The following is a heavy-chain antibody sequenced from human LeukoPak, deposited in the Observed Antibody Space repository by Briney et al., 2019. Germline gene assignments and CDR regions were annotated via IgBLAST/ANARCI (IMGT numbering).Heavy chain of an antibody. CDR3: ARDGGDN. V-gene: IGHV3-21*01. CDR2: ISTSSSYI. Sequence: AGSLRLSCAASGFTFSSYSMNWVRQAPGKGLEWVSFISTSSSYIYHGDSVKGRFTISRDNSKNSLYLQINSLRAEDTAVYYCARDGGDNWGQGTLVTVSS. D-gene: IGHD3-3*01. CDR1: GFTFSSYS. J-gene: IGHJ4*02.